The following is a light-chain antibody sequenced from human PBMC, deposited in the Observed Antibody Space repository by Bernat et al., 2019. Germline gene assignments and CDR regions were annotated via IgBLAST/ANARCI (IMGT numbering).Light chain of an antibody. CDR3: QRGYGTPREFT. Sequence: DIQMTQSPSSLSASVGDRVTITCRTSQTISYYLNWYQQKPGKAPTLLIYGASTLQSGVPSRFSGSGSGTAFTLTISSLQPEDFATYYCQRGYGTPREFTFGPGTKVDVK. CDR2: GAS. J-gene: IGKJ3*01. V-gene: IGKV1-39*01. CDR1: QTISYY.